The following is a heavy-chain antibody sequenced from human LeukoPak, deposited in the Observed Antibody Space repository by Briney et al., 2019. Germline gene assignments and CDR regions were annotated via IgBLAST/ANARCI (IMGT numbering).Heavy chain of an antibody. D-gene: IGHD3-10*01. J-gene: IGHJ4*02. CDR1: GFSFSGYV. CDR2: ISSEGSMQ. CDR3: AKDVESGRSADY. Sequence: GNSLRLSRAVSGFSFSGYVTHWVPPAPGKRLVWMAVISSEGSMQYYADSVVGRSTISRDSSSNTLILQMNSLRAEDTAVYYCAKDVESGRSADYWGQGTLVTVSS. V-gene: IGHV3-30*18.